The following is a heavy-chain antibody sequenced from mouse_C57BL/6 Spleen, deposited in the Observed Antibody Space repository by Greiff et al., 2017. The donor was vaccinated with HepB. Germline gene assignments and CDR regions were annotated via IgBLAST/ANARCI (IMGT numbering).Heavy chain of an antibody. Sequence: VQGVESGAELMKPGASVKLSCKATGYTFTGYWIEWVKQRPGHGLEWIGEILPGSGSTNYNEKFKGKATFTADTSSNTAYMQLSSLTTEDSAIYYCARGLATVVARGFAYWGQGTLVTVSA. J-gene: IGHJ3*01. D-gene: IGHD1-1*01. CDR2: ILPGSGST. V-gene: IGHV1-9*01. CDR1: GYTFTGYW. CDR3: ARGLATVVARGFAY.